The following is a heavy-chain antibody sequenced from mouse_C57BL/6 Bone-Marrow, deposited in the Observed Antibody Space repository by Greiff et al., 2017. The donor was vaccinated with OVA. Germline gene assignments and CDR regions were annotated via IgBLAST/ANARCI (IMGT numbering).Heavy chain of an antibody. V-gene: IGHV1-55*01. J-gene: IGHJ2*01. D-gene: IGHD2-1*01. CDR3: ARRRRGNFDY. CDR1: GYTFTSSW. Sequence: VQLQQPGAELVKPGASVKMSCKASGYTFTSSWITWVKQRPGHGLEWIGDIYPGSGSNNYNEKFQNKATLTVDKSYSTAYMQLSSLTSEDSAVYDCARRRRGNFDYWGQGTTLTVSS. CDR2: IYPGSGSN.